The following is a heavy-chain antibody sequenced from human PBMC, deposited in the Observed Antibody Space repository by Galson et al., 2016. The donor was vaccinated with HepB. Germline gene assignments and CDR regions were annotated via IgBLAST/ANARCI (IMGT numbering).Heavy chain of an antibody. CDR2: INPSGGT. D-gene: IGHD3-10*01. V-gene: IGHV1-46*01. Sequence: SVKVSCKASGYPFTRYYLHWVRQAPGQAPEWMGVINPSGGTNYAQRFQGRVAMTRDTSTSTVYLDLSSLRFEDTALYYCAVEPHGRTGDYYYYYGIDVWGQGTTVTVSS. CDR3: AVEPHGRTGDYYYYYGIDV. J-gene: IGHJ6*02. CDR1: GYPFTRYY.